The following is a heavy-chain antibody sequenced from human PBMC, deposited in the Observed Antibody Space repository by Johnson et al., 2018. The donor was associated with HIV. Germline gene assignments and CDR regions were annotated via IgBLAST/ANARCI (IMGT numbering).Heavy chain of an antibody. CDR3: AKDPNPGGDAFDI. J-gene: IGHJ3*02. Sequence: QVQLVESGGGVVQPGRSLRLSCAASGFTFRSYGMYWVRQAPGKGLEWVALIWYDGSNKYYADSVQGRFTISRDNSKNTLYLQMNSLRAEDTAVYYCAKDPNPGGDAFDIWGQGTMVTVSS. V-gene: IGHV3-33*06. CDR2: IWYDGSNK. D-gene: IGHD1-14*01. CDR1: GFTFRSYG.